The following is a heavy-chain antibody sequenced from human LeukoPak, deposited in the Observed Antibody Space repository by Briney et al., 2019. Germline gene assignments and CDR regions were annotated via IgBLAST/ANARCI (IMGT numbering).Heavy chain of an antibody. V-gene: IGHV4-4*07. CDR2: IYTSGST. CDR1: GGSISSYY. D-gene: IGHD3-16*02. CDR3: ARDTDDYVWGSYRYDY. Sequence: SETLSLTCIVSGGSISSYYWSWIRQPAGKGLEWIGRIYTSGSTNYNPSLKSRVTISVDTSKNQFSLKLSSVTAADTAVYYCARDTDDYVWGSYRYDYWGQGTLVTVSS. J-gene: IGHJ4*02.